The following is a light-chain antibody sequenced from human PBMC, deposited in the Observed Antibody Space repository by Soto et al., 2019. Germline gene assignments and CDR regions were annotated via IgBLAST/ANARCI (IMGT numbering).Light chain of an antibody. CDR2: DAS. J-gene: IGKJ4*01. CDR1: QSVGYH. Sequence: DIVLTQSPATLSLSPGERATLSCRASQSVGYHLAWYQQKPGQAPRLLISDASNRATGIPARFSGSGSGTDFTLAISSLEPEDFAVYYCQQRSNWPPVTFGGGTKVEIK. CDR3: QQRSNWPPVT. V-gene: IGKV3-11*01.